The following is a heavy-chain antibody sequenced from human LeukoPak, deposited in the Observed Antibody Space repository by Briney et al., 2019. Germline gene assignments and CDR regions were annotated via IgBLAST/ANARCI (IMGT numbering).Heavy chain of an antibody. D-gene: IGHD6-6*01. V-gene: IGHV4-4*02. CDR3: ARDVGARLPGY. CDR2: IYHSGST. Sequence: PSGTLSLTCAVSGASISSPNWWSWVRQPPGKGLEWIGEIYHSGSTNYNPSLESRATISVDKSKNQFSLKLSFVTAADTAVYYCARDVGARLPGYWGQGILVTVSS. J-gene: IGHJ4*02. CDR1: GASISSPNW.